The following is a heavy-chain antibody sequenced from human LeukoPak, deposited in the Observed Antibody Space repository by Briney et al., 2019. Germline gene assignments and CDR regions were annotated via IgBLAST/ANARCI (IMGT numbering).Heavy chain of an antibody. V-gene: IGHV3-66*02. CDR1: GFIFSSYA. D-gene: IGHD1-1*01. Sequence: GGSLRLSCSVSGFIFSSYAIHWVRQAPGKGLEWVSVIYSGGSTYYADSVKGRFTISRDNSKNTLYLQMNSLRAEDTAVYYCASPLDHQAPFDYWGQGTLVTVSS. J-gene: IGHJ4*02. CDR2: IYSGGST. CDR3: ASPLDHQAPFDY.